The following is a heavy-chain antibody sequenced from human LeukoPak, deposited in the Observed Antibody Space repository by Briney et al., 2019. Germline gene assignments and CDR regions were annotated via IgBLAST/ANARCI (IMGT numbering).Heavy chain of an antibody. D-gene: IGHD5-18*01. Sequence: GGSLRLSCAASGFTVSTNYMSWVRQAPGKGLEWVSVIYSAGSTYYADSAKGRFTISRDNSKNTLSLQVSSRRTEDTAVYYYAKDRYSYAFEYSDSWGRGTLVTVSS. CDR3: AKDRYSYAFEYSDS. CDR2: IYSAGST. CDR1: GFTVSTNY. J-gene: IGHJ4*02. V-gene: IGHV3-53*05.